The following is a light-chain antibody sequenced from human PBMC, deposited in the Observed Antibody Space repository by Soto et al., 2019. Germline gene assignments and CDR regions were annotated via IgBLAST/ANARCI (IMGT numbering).Light chain of an antibody. CDR3: LQHKSYPRT. CDR2: SAN. Sequence: DIQMTQSPSDMSASVGDRVTLTCRASQDISNFLVWFQQRPGKVPKRLMYSANRLESGVPSRFSGSGSGTEFTLTISSLQPEDFATYYCLQHKSYPRTFGQGTKVDIK. V-gene: IGKV1-17*03. CDR1: QDISNF. J-gene: IGKJ1*01.